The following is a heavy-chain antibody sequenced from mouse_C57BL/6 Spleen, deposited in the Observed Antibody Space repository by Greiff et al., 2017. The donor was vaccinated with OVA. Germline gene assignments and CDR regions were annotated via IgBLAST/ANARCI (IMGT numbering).Heavy chain of an antibody. Sequence: QVQLKQSGPGLVQPSQSLSITCTVSGFSLTSYGVHWVRQSPGKGLEWLGVIWSGGSTDYNAAFISRLSISKDNSKSQVFFKMNSLQADDTAIYYCARNAFDGYLSYWYFDVWGTGTTVTVSS. CDR3: ARNAFDGYLSYWYFDV. D-gene: IGHD2-3*01. J-gene: IGHJ1*03. CDR1: GFSLTSYG. V-gene: IGHV2-2*01. CDR2: IWSGGST.